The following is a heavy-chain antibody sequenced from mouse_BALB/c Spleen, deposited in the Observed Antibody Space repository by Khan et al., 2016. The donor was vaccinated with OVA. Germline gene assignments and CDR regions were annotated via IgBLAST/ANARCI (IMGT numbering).Heavy chain of an antibody. Sequence: QVQLKESGAELVRPGASVKLSCKTSGYIFTSYWIHWVKQRPGQGLEWIARIYPGTDNTYYNEKLKDKATLTADKSSSTAYMQLSSLKSEDSAVCLCGREEALYYFDYWGQGTTLTGSS. CDR3: GREEALYYFDY. CDR2: IYPGTDNT. J-gene: IGHJ2*01. D-gene: IGHD3-2*02. V-gene: IGHV1-76*01. CDR1: GYIFTSYW.